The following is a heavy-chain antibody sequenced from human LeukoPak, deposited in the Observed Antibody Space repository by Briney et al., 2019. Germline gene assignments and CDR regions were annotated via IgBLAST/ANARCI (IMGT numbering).Heavy chain of an antibody. V-gene: IGHV3-53*01. CDR1: GFTVITND. CDR3: ARGVEPLAANTLAY. J-gene: IGHJ4*02. Sequence: GGSLRLSCAASGFTVITNDMTWVRQAPGKGLEWVSVLYSDGDTKYADSVQGRFTISRDNSKNTLYLEMNSLSPDDTAVYYCARGVEPLAANTLAYWGQGTLVTVPS. D-gene: IGHD1-14*01. CDR2: LYSDGDT.